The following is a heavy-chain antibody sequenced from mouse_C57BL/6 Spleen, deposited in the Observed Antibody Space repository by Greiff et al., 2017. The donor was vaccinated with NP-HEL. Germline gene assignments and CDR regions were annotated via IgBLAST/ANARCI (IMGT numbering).Heavy chain of an antibody. V-gene: IGHV1-55*01. D-gene: IGHD1-1*01. Sequence: QVQLQQPGAELVKPGASVKMSCKASGYTFTSYWITWVKQRPGQGLEWIGDIYPGSGSTNYNEKFKSKATLTVDTSSSTAYMQLSSLTSEDSAVYYCARGRGSSYVFDYWGQGTTLTVSS. J-gene: IGHJ2*01. CDR2: IYPGSGST. CDR3: ARGRGSSYVFDY. CDR1: GYTFTSYW.